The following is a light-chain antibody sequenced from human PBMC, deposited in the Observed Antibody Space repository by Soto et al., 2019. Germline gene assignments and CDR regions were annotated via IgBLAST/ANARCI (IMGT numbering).Light chain of an antibody. J-gene: IGLJ2*01. CDR1: SSDVGGYNY. Sequence: QSALTQPASVSGSPGQSITISCTGTSSDVGGYNYVSWYQQHPGKAPKLMIYEVSKRPSGVSNRFSGSKSGNTASLTISGLQAEDGADYYCSSYTSSSTRVFGGGTKLTVL. V-gene: IGLV2-14*01. CDR3: SSYTSSSTRV. CDR2: EVS.